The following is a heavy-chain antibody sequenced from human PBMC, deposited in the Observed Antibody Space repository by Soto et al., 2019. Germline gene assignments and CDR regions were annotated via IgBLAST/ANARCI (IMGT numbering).Heavy chain of an antibody. Sequence: VVSRRISGTASGFTITYYAFSWVRQAPGKGLEWVSAISANGQGIYYADSVRGRFTISRDNSKNTVFLHMDSLRAEDTAVYYCAKDRDYPRDQFHYWGQGTLVTSPQ. J-gene: IGHJ4*02. D-gene: IGHD2-2*01. V-gene: IGHV3-23*01. CDR3: AKDRDYPRDQFHY. CDR2: ISANGQGI. CDR1: GFTITYYA.